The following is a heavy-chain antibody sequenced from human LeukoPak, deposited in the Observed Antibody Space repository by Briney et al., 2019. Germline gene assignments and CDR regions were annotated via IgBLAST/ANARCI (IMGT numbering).Heavy chain of an antibody. CDR3: ARGGSFHLFDY. J-gene: IGHJ4*02. CDR1: RFTFSSYS. V-gene: IGHV3-7*03. CDR2: IKQDGSEK. Sequence: GGSLRLACAASRFTFSSYSMNWVRQAPGKGLEWVANIKQDGSEKYYVDSVKGRFTISRDNAKNSLYLQMNSLRAEDTAVYYCARGGSFHLFDYWGQGTLVTVSS. D-gene: IGHD1-26*01.